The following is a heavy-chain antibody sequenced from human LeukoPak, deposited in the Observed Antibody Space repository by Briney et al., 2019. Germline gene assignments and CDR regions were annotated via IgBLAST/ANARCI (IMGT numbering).Heavy chain of an antibody. CDR1: GFTFSSYW. CDR3: ATPEAARPAFDI. CDR2: INSDGSTT. J-gene: IGHJ3*02. Sequence: GGSLRLSCAASGFTFSSYWMHWVRQAPGKGLAWVSRINSDGSTTSYADSVKGRFTISRDNAKNTLYLQMNSLRAEDTAVYYCATPEAARPAFDIWGQGTMVTVSS. V-gene: IGHV3-74*01. D-gene: IGHD6-6*01.